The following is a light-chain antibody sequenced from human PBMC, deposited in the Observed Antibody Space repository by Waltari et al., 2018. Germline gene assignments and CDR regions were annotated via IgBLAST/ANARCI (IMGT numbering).Light chain of an antibody. CDR1: SSDVGGSDS. V-gene: IGLV2-11*01. CDR3: CSYAGSSVL. CDR2: DVT. Sequence: QSALTQPRSVSGSPGQSVTISCTGTSSDVGGSDSVSWYQQHPGKAPKLMIYDVTKRPSGVPDRVSGSKSGNAASRTSCGLQVEDEADYYCCSYAGSSVLFGGGTKLTVL. J-gene: IGLJ2*01.